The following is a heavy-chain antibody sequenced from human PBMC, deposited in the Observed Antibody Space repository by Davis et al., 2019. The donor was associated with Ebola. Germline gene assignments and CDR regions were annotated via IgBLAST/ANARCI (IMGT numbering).Heavy chain of an antibody. CDR2: ISAYNGNT. J-gene: IGHJ4*02. Sequence: ASVKVSCKASGYIFTSYGISWVRQAPGQGLEWMGWISAYNGNTNYAQKLQGRVTMTTDTSTSTAYLDLRSLKSDDTAVYYCARAGDIVVVPAAPFDYWGQGTLVTVSS. CDR1: GYIFTSYG. V-gene: IGHV1-18*01. D-gene: IGHD2-2*01. CDR3: ARAGDIVVVPAAPFDY.